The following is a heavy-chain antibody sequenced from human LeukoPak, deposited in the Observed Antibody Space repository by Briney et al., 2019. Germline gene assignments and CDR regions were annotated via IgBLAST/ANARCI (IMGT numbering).Heavy chain of an antibody. CDR1: GFTFSSYS. V-gene: IGHV3-21*01. CDR3: ARDYESVVVVAGNFDY. Sequence: PGGSLRLSCAASGFTFSSYSMNWVRQAPGKGLEWVSSISSSSSYIYYADSVKGRFTISRDNAKNSLYLQMNSLRAEDTAVYYCARDYESVVVVAGNFDYWGQGTRVTVSS. CDR2: ISSSSSYI. J-gene: IGHJ4*02. D-gene: IGHD2-15*01.